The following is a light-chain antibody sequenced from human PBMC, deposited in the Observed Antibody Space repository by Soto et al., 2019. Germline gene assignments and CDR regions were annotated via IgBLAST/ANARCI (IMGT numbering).Light chain of an antibody. V-gene: IGLV1-40*01. J-gene: IGLJ3*02. CDR2: ANT. CDR1: SSNIGAGYD. CDR3: QSYDSSLSGSV. Sequence: QSVLTQTPSVSXXPGQRVTISCTGSSSNIGAGYDVHWYQQLPGTTPKLLIYANTNRPSGVPDRFSGSKSGTSASLAITGLQAEDEADYYCQSYDSSLSGSVFGGGTKLTVL.